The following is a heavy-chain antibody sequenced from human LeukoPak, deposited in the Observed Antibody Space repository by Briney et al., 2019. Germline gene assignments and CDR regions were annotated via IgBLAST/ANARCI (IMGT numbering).Heavy chain of an antibody. Sequence: GGSLRLSCAASGFAFNDYSMNWVRQAPGKGLEWVANTRGSGSGMGSGNYYAGSVKGRFTISRDNAKNSLYLQMSSLRAEDTAFYYCARDDNWGFDYWGQGALVTVSS. J-gene: IGHJ4*02. V-gene: IGHV3-21*05. CDR3: ARDDNWGFDY. CDR2: TRGSGSGM. D-gene: IGHD7-27*01. CDR1: GFAFNDYS.